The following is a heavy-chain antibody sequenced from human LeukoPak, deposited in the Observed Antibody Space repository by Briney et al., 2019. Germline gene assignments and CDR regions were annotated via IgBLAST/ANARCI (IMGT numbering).Heavy chain of an antibody. V-gene: IGHV1-18*01. D-gene: IGHD2/OR15-2a*01. Sequence: ASVKVSCKASGYTFTNYGISWVRQAPGQGLEWMGWISAYNGDTNYAQKLQGRVTMTTDTSTSTAYMELRSLRSDDTAVYYCAKELLRNQYYGMDVWGQGTTVTVSS. J-gene: IGHJ6*02. CDR2: ISAYNGDT. CDR3: AKELLRNQYYGMDV. CDR1: GYTFTNYG.